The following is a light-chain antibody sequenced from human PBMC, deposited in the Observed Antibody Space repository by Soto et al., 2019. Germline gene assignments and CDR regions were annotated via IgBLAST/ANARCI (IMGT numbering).Light chain of an antibody. CDR1: TSDVGGYNH. Sequence: QSVLTQSASVSGSPGQSITISCTGTTSDVGGYNHVSWYQQHPGKAPKLIIYEVTYRPSGVSDRFSGSKSGNTASLTISGLQAEDEADYYCSSYTTSSARVFGTGTKLTVL. CDR2: EVT. J-gene: IGLJ1*01. CDR3: SSYTTSSARV. V-gene: IGLV2-14*01.